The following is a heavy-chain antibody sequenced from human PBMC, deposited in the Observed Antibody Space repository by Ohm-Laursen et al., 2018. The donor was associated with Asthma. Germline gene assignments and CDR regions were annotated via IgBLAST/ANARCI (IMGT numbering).Heavy chain of an antibody. D-gene: IGHD1-26*01. Sequence: GSLRLSCAASGFPFSLYAMDWVRQAPGKGLEGLSYISSDITTIYYADSVKGRFTISRDNAKNSLYLQMSNLRAEDTAVYYCAREWGGMDVWGPGTTVTVSS. J-gene: IGHJ6*02. CDR2: ISSDITTI. CDR1: GFPFSLYA. V-gene: IGHV3-48*01. CDR3: AREWGGMDV.